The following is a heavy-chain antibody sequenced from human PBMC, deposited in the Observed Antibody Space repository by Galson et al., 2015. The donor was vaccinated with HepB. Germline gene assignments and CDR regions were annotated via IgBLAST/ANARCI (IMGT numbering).Heavy chain of an antibody. D-gene: IGHD3-3*01. J-gene: IGHJ6*02. CDR2: INPNSGGT. V-gene: IGHV1-2*02. CDR3: ARDVFGVVTYYYYGMDV. Sequence: SVKVSCKASGYTFTGYYMHWVRQAPGQGLEWMGWINPNSGGTNYAQKFQGRVTMTRDTSISTAYMELSRLRSDDTAVYYCARDVFGVVTYYYYGMDVWGQGTTVTVSS. CDR1: GYTFTGYY.